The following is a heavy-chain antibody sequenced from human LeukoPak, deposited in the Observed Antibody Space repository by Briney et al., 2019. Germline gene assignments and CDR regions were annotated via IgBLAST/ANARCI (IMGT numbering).Heavy chain of an antibody. CDR2: IYHSGST. CDR1: GGSISSSNW. V-gene: IGHV4-4*02. D-gene: IGHD2-2*01. J-gene: IGHJ4*02. CDR3: ARGMIVVVPAAPSYYFDY. Sequence: SGTLSLTCAVSGGSISSSNWWSWVRQPPGKGLEWIGEIYHSGSTNYNPSLKSRVTISVDKSKNQFSLKLSSVTAADTAVYYCARGMIVVVPAAPSYYFDYWGQGTLVTVSS.